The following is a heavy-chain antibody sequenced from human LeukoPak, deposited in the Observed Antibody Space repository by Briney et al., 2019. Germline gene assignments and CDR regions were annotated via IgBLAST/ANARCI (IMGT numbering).Heavy chain of an antibody. V-gene: IGHV4-59*01. CDR3: ARVLLKGDSSGYDNWFDP. D-gene: IGHD3-22*01. CDR2: IYYSGST. J-gene: IGHJ5*02. CDR1: GGSISSYY. Sequence: SETLSLTCTVSGGSISSYYWSWIRQPPGKGLEWIGYIYYSGSTNYNPSLKSRVTISVDTSKNQFSLKLSFVTAADTAVYYCARVLLKGDSSGYDNWFDPWGQGTLVTVSS.